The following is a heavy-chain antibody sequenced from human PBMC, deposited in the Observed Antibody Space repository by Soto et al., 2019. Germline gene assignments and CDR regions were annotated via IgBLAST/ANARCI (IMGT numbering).Heavy chain of an antibody. V-gene: IGHV4-34*01. D-gene: IGHD2-21*01. CDR3: ARGQHTPSTSFLDY. Sequence: SETLSLTCAVYGGSFSGYYWSWIRQPPGKGLEWIGEINHSGSTNYNPSLKSRVTISVDTSKNQFSLKLSSVTAADTAVYYCARGQHTPSTSFLDYWGQGTLVTVSS. CDR1: GGSFSGYY. J-gene: IGHJ4*02. CDR2: INHSGST.